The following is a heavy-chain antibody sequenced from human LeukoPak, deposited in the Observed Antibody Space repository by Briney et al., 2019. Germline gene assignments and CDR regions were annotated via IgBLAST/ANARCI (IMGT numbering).Heavy chain of an antibody. J-gene: IGHJ4*02. CDR1: GFAVGSNY. Sequence: GGSLRLSCVASGFAVGSNYMSWVRQAPGKGLEWVALIWYDGSNKYYTDSVKGRFTISRDNSKNTLYLEMNSLRAEDTAIYYCAREGPRGNSQFDYWGQGTLVTVSS. CDR2: IWYDGSNK. V-gene: IGHV3-33*08. CDR3: AREGPRGNSQFDY. D-gene: IGHD2/OR15-2a*01.